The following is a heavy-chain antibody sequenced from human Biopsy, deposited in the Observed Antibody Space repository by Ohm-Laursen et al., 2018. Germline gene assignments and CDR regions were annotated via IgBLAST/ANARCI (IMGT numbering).Heavy chain of an antibody. CDR2: TYNTGGT. D-gene: IGHD3-22*01. CDR1: GGFISTYY. Sequence: GTLSLTCTVSGGFISTYYWNWIRQPAGKALEWIGRTYNTGGTNYNPSLQSRVTMSVDTSKNQFSLKMSSVTAADTAVYYCARDLPYYENSGYGAFDMWGQGTMVTVSS. V-gene: IGHV4-4*07. CDR3: ARDLPYYENSGYGAFDM. J-gene: IGHJ3*02.